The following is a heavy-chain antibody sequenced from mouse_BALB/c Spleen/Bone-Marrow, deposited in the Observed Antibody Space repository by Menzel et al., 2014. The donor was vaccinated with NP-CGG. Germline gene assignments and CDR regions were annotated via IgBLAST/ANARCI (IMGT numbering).Heavy chain of an antibody. CDR2: ISDGGSYT. D-gene: IGHD2-4*01. CDR3: ARVSYDYFDY. V-gene: IGHV5-4*02. CDR1: GFTFSDYY. Sequence: EVQRVESGGGLVKPGGSLKLSCAASGFTFSDYYMYWVRQTPEKRLEWVATISDGGSYTYHPDSVKGRFTISRDNAKNNLFLQMSILKSEDTAMYYCARVSYDYFDYWGQGTTLTVSS. J-gene: IGHJ2*01.